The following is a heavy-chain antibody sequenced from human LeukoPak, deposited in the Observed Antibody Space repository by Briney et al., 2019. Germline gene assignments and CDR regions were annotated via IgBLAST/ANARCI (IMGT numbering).Heavy chain of an antibody. V-gene: IGHV3-30-3*02. CDR3: ASRHYDFGYY. D-gene: IGHD4-17*01. CDR2: ISYDGRSE. CDR1: GFTFSSYP. Sequence: PGGSLRLSCAVSGFTFSSYPMQWVRQAPGKGLEWMAVISYDGRSEYYADSVKGRFTISRDNSKNTLFLQMNSLRVEDTAIYYCASRHYDFGYYWGQGIQVTVSS. J-gene: IGHJ4*02.